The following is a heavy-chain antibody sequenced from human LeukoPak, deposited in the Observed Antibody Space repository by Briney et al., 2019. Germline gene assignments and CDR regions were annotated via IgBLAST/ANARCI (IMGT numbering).Heavy chain of an antibody. CDR1: GYTFTGYY. Sequence: ASVKVSCKASGYTFTGYYMHWVRQAPGQGLEWMGWINPNSGGTNYAQKFQGRVTMTRDTSISTAYMELSRLRSDDTAMYYCARELDSSSCDYWGQGTLVSVSS. D-gene: IGHD6-13*01. V-gene: IGHV1-2*02. CDR2: INPNSGGT. J-gene: IGHJ4*02. CDR3: ARELDSSSCDY.